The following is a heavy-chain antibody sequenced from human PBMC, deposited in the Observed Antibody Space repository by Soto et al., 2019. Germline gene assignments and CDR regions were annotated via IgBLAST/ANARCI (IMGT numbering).Heavy chain of an antibody. V-gene: IGHV3-30*18. J-gene: IGHJ4*02. CDR1: GFTFSSYG. CDR3: AKDRGYYGSGSFDY. Sequence: QVQLVESGGGVVQPGRSLRLSCAASGFTFSSYGMHWVRQAPGKGLEWVAVISYDGSNKYYADSVKGRFTISRDNSKNTLYLQMNSLRAEDTAVYYCAKDRGYYGSGSFDYWGQRTLVTVSS. CDR2: ISYDGSNK. D-gene: IGHD3-10*01.